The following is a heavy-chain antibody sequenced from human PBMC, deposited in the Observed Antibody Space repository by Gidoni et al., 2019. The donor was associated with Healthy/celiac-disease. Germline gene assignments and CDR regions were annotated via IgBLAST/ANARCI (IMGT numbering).Heavy chain of an antibody. CDR1: GFSLSNARMG. D-gene: IGHD3-10*01. V-gene: IGHV2-26*01. CDR2: IFSNDEK. Sequence: QVTLKESGPVLVKPTETLTLTCTVSGFSLSNARMGVSWIRQPPGKALECLAHIFSNDEKSYSTSLKSRLTISKDTSKSQVVLTMTNMDPVDTATYYCARITETMVRGVIINWFDPWGQGTLVTVSS. CDR3: ARITETMVRGVIINWFDP. J-gene: IGHJ5*02.